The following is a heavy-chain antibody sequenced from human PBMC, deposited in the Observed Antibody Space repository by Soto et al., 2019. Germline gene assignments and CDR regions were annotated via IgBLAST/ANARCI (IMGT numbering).Heavy chain of an antibody. J-gene: IGHJ5*02. V-gene: IGHV1-46*01. D-gene: IGHD2-8*01. Sequence: QVQLVQSGAEVKKPGASVKVSCKASGYTFTNSYMHWVRQAPGQGLEWMGIINPNGGSTSYAQKFKGRVTMTRDTSTSTVYMELSSLRSEDTAVYYCARGGGTPNWFAPWGHGNLVTVSS. CDR1: GYTFTNSY. CDR3: ARGGGTPNWFAP. CDR2: INPNGGST.